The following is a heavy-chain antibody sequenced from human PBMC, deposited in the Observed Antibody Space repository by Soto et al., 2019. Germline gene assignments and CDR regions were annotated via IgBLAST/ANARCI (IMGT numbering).Heavy chain of an antibody. CDR3: ARTMAVTGPYYFDY. CDR1: GFTFSSYA. CDR2: ISYDGSIE. Sequence: GGSLRLSCAASGFTFSSYAMHWVRQAPGKWLEWVAVISYDGSIEYYADSVKGRFAISRDSSKSTLYLQLNSLRVEDTAVYYCARTMAVTGPYYFDYWGQGXLVTVHS. D-gene: IGHD6-19*01. V-gene: IGHV3-30*09. J-gene: IGHJ4*02.